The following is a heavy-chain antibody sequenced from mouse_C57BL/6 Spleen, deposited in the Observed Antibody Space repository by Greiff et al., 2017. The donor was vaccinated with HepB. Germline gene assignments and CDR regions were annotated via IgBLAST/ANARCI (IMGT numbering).Heavy chain of an antibody. CDR3: ARDHITTVVAPFDY. CDR2: ISSGSSTI. V-gene: IGHV5-17*01. D-gene: IGHD1-1*01. Sequence: EVQGVESGGGLVKPGGSLKLSCAASGFTFSDYGMHWVRQAPEKGLEWVAYISSGSSTIYYADTVKGRFTISRDNAKNTLFLQMTSLRSEDTAMYYCARDHITTVVAPFDYWGQGTTLTVSS. CDR1: GFTFSDYG. J-gene: IGHJ2*01.